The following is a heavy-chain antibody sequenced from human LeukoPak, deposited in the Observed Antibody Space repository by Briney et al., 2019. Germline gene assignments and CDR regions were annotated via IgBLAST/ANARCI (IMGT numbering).Heavy chain of an antibody. CDR1: GVSISSYY. CDR3: ARVSRDYYYGMDV. V-gene: IGHV4-59*08. CDR2: IYYSGST. J-gene: IGHJ6*02. Sequence: SETLSLTCTVSGVSISSYYWSWIRQPPGKGLEWIGYIYYSGSTNYNPSLKSRVTISVDTSKNQFSLKLSSVTAADTAVYYCARVSRDYYYGMDVWGQGTTVTVSS.